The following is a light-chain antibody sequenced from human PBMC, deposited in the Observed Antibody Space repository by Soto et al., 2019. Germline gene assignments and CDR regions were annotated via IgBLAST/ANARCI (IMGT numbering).Light chain of an antibody. CDR1: QTISNSY. J-gene: IGKJ1*01. V-gene: IGKV3-20*01. CDR3: QQYGSSPWT. Sequence: EIVLTQSPATLSLSPGERATLSCRASQTISNSYLAWYHQKPGQAPRLLIYGASSRATGIPDRFSGSGSGTDFTLTISRLEPEDFAVYYCQQYGSSPWTFGQGTKVDIK. CDR2: GAS.